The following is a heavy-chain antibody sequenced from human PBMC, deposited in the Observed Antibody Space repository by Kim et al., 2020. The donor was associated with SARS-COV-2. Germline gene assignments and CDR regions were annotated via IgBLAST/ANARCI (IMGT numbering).Heavy chain of an antibody. D-gene: IGHD1-26*01. CDR2: ISYDGSNK. V-gene: IGHV3-30*18. CDR3: AKDRGGYLDAFDI. CDR1: GFTFSSYG. J-gene: IGHJ3*02. Sequence: GGSLRLSCAASGFTFSSYGMHWVRQAPGKGLEWVAVISYDGSNKYYADSVKGRFTISRDNSKNTLYLQMNSLRAEDTAVYYCAKDRGGYLDAFDIWGQGT.